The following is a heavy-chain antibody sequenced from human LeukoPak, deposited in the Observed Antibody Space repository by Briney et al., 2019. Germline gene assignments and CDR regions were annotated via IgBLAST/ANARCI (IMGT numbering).Heavy chain of an antibody. Sequence: ASVKVSCKASGNTFNRDALSWVRQAPGQGLEWVGGITPSLGPGNYAQKFQDRLSITADEITRTTYMEMRSLRSDDTAVYYCTRELIGCSETVCSGAWGQGTLVIVSS. J-gene: IGHJ5*02. CDR3: TRELIGCSETVCSGA. CDR1: GNTFNRDA. CDR2: ITPSLGPG. D-gene: IGHD3-10*02. V-gene: IGHV1-69*13.